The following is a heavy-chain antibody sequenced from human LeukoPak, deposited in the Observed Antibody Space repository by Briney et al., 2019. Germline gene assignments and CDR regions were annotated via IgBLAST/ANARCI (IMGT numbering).Heavy chain of an antibody. V-gene: IGHV4-34*01. CDR3: ARILKGYSGYDFVFDY. Sequence: PSETLSLTCAVYGGSFSGYYWSWIRQPPGKGLEWIGEINHSGSTNYNPSLKSRVTISVDTSKNQFSLKLCSVTAADTAVYYCARILKGYSGYDFVFDYWGQGTLVTVSS. CDR1: GGSFSGYY. D-gene: IGHD5-12*01. J-gene: IGHJ4*02. CDR2: INHSGST.